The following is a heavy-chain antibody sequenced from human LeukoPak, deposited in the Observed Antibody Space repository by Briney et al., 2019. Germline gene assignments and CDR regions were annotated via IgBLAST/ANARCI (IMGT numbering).Heavy chain of an antibody. Sequence: SETLSLTCTVSGASIRSHYWSWIRQPPGKGLEWIGYMYYSGNSNYNPALKSRVTISVDTSKNQFSLKLSSVTAADTAVYYCARAVGATSPRAFDIWGQGTMVTVSS. D-gene: IGHD1-26*01. V-gene: IGHV4-59*11. CDR2: MYYSGNS. J-gene: IGHJ3*02. CDR3: ARAVGATSPRAFDI. CDR1: GASIRSHY.